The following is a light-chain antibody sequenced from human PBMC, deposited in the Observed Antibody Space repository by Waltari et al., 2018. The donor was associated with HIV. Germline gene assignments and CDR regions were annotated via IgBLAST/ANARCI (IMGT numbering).Light chain of an antibody. CDR3: CSYSLTHTLV. J-gene: IGLJ1*01. Sequence: QSALTQPASVSGSPGQSITISCTGARSDVGDYNFVAWYQQHPDNAPKLIIYDVNDRPSGVSIRFPGSKSGNTASLTISGLQAEDEADYYCCSYSLTHTLVFGSGTKVTVL. CDR2: DVN. V-gene: IGLV2-14*03. CDR1: RSDVGDYNF.